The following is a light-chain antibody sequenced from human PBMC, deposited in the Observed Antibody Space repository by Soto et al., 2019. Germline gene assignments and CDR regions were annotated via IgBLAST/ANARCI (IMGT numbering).Light chain of an antibody. J-gene: IGKJ4*01. Sequence: EIVLTQSPGTLSLSPGERVTLSCRASQSVSSSYLAWYQQKPGQAPRLLIHDASSRATGIPDRFSGSGSGTDFTLTISRLGPEDFAVYYCQQYGSTPLTFGGGTKVEIK. V-gene: IGKV3-20*01. CDR3: QQYGSTPLT. CDR2: DAS. CDR1: QSVSSSY.